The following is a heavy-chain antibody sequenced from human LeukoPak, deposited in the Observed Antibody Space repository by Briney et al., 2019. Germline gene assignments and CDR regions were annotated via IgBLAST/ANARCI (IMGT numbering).Heavy chain of an antibody. J-gene: IGHJ4*02. CDR3: ATSYDGSGFYSY. V-gene: IGHV4-59*08. CDR1: GGSISSYY. Sequence: SETLSLTCTVSGGSISSYYWSWIRQPPGKGLEWIGYIYYSGSTNYNPSLKSRVTISVDTSKNQFSLKLISVTAADTAVYHCATSYDGSGFYSYWGQGTLVTVSS. CDR2: IYYSGST. D-gene: IGHD3-22*01.